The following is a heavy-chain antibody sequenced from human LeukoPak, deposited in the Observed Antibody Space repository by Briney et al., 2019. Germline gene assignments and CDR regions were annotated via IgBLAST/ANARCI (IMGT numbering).Heavy chain of an antibody. V-gene: IGHV4-59*08. D-gene: IGHD3-10*01. CDR3: AGIDYYGSGTYWAPLEF. CDR1: GRSISSYY. CDR2: VYYSGST. J-gene: IGHJ4*02. Sequence: PSETLSLTCTVSGRSISSYYWSWIRQPPGKGREWIGYVYYSGSTNYNPSLKSRPTMSVDASKSQVSLKLRSVTAADTAVYYCAGIDYYGSGTYWAPLEFWGQGSLVTVSS.